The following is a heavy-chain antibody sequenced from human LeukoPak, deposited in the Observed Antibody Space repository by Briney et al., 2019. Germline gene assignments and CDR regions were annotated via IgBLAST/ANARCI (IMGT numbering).Heavy chain of an antibody. D-gene: IGHD6-13*01. J-gene: IGHJ4*02. Sequence: GRSLRLSCAASGFTFGSYAMHWVRQAPGKGLEWVAVISYDGSNKYYADSVKGRFTISRDNSKNTLYLQMNSLRAEDTAVYYCARDLGSGEVRYSSSCDYWGQGTLVTVSS. CDR1: GFTFGSYA. CDR3: ARDLGSGEVRYSSSCDY. V-gene: IGHV3-30-3*01. CDR2: ISYDGSNK.